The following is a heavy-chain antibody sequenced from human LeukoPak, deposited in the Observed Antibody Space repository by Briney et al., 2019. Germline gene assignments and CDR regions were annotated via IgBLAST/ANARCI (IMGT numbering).Heavy chain of an antibody. V-gene: IGHV4-34*01. CDR3: ARRAERYSSSWYNWFDP. Sequence: PSETLSLTCAVYGGSFSGYYWSWIRQPPGKGLEWIGEINHSGSTNYNPSLKSRVTISVDTSKNQFSPKLSSVTAADTAAYYCARRAERYSSSWYNWFDPWGQGTLVTVSS. CDR2: INHSGST. CDR1: GGSFSGYY. D-gene: IGHD6-13*01. J-gene: IGHJ5*02.